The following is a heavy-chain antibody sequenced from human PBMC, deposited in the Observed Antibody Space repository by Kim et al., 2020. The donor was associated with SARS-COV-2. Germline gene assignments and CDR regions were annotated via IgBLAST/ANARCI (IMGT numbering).Heavy chain of an antibody. CDR1: GFSLSTSW. D-gene: IGHD1-26*01. CDR2: INPDGTVT. V-gene: IGHV3-7*03. CDR3: ARDMGWDQHDR. J-gene: IGHJ5*02. Sequence: GGSLRLSCGASGFSLSTSWMAWVRQAPGQGPEWVANINPDGTVTYYAESVKGRFTISIDNTENSLSLQMDRLRPEDTAVYYCARDMGWDQHDRWGQGALVTVSS.